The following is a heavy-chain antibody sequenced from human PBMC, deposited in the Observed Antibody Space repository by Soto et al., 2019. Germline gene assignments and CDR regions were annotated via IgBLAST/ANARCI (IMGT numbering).Heavy chain of an antibody. CDR2: ISGSGGST. V-gene: IGHV3-23*01. CDR3: AKEMAVAGKRGNWFDP. CDR1: GFTFSSYA. J-gene: IGHJ5*02. D-gene: IGHD6-19*01. Sequence: GGSLRLSCAASGFTFSSYAMSWVRHAPVKGLEWVSAISGSGGSTYYADSVKGRFTISRDNSKNTLYLQMNSLRAEDTAVYYCAKEMAVAGKRGNWFDPWGQGTLVTVSS.